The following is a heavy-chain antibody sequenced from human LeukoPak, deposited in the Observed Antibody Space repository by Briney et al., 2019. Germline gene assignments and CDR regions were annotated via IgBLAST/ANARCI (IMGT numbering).Heavy chain of an antibody. CDR3: ARDRRYYGGYGWDFDY. CDR2: INPNSGGT. Sequence: ASVKVSCKASGYTFTGYYMHWVRQAPGQGLEWMGWINPNSGGTNSAQKFQGWVTMTRDTSISTAYMELSRLRSDDTAMYYCARDRRYYGGYGWDFDYWGQGTLVSVSS. V-gene: IGHV1-2*04. CDR1: GYTFTGYY. D-gene: IGHD5-12*01. J-gene: IGHJ4*02.